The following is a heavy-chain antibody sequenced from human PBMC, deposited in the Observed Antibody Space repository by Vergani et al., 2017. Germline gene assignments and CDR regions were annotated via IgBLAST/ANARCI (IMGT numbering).Heavy chain of an antibody. CDR3: ARATSITPAVGYYYYMDV. CDR2: IRSDESRR. Sequence: QVQLVESGGGVVQPGGSLRLSCAASGFTFNSYGMHWVRQAPGKGLEWVASIRSDESRRYYGDSMEGPFTISRDNSKNTLYLQMKSLRPEDTAVYYCARATSITPAVGYYYYMDVWGKGTTVTVSS. CDR1: GFTFNSYG. J-gene: IGHJ6*03. V-gene: IGHV3-30*02. D-gene: IGHD3-10*01.